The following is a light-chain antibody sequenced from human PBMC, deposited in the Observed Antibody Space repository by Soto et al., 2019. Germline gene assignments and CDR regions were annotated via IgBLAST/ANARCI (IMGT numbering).Light chain of an antibody. CDR1: QGIEGF. CDR3: QQYGSSPTT. J-gene: IGKJ1*01. V-gene: IGKV1-27*01. Sequence: DIQMTQSPPSLSASVGDRVTITCRASQGIEGFLAWYQQKPGTAPKLLVYGTSTLQVGVPSRFSGSGWGTDFTLTISRLEPEDSAVYHCQQYGSSPTTFGQGTKVDIK. CDR2: GTS.